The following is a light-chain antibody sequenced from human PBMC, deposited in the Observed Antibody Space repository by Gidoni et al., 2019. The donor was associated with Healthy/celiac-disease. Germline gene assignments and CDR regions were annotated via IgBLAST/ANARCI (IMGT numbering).Light chain of an antibody. V-gene: IGKV3-11*01. CDR2: DAS. CDR3: QQRSNWPPIT. Sequence: MTPSPATLSLSPGERATLSCRASQSVSSYLAWSQQKPGQAPRLLIYDASNRATGIPARFSGSGSGTDFTLTISSLEPEDFAVYYCQQRSNWPPITFGQGTRLEIK. J-gene: IGKJ5*01. CDR1: QSVSSY.